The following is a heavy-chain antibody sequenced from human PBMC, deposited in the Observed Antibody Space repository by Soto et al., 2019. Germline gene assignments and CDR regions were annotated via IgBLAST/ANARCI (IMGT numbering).Heavy chain of an antibody. CDR1: GFTFSSYG. CDR3: ARGSGGWLMYREYGMDD. CDR2: IWYDGSNK. V-gene: IGHV3-33*01. D-gene: IGHD2-15*01. Sequence: QVQLVESGGGVVQPGRSLRLSCAASGFTFSSYGMHWVRQAPGKGLEWVAVIWYDGSNKYYADSVKGRFTISRDNSKNAVYLQMNSVRAAETAVYYCARGSGGWLMYREYGMDDWGQGTTVTVSS. J-gene: IGHJ6*02.